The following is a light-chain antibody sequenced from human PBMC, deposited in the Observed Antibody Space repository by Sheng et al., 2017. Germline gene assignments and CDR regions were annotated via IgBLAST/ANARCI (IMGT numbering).Light chain of an antibody. V-gene: IGLV3-1*01. CDR1: KLGDKY. CDR3: QAWDISTNV. J-gene: IGLJ1*01. Sequence: SYEVTQPPSVSVSPGQTASITCSGDKLGDKYACWYQQKPGQSPVAVIYQNNKRPSGIPERFSGSNSGNTATLTISETQAMDEADYYCQAWDISTNVFGTGTKVTVL. CDR2: QNN.